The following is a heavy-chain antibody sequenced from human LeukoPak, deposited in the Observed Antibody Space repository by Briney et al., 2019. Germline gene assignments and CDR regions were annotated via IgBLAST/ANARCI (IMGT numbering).Heavy chain of an antibody. Sequence: WGSLRLSCAASGFTFRSSEMNWVRQAPGKGREWVSYISDGGKTKYYADSVKGRFTISRDNAKNSLYLQMNSLRAEDTAVYYCARDYSGWSLDPWGQGTLVTVSS. CDR3: ARDYSGWSLDP. V-gene: IGHV3-48*03. CDR2: ISDGGKTK. D-gene: IGHD5-12*01. J-gene: IGHJ5*02. CDR1: GFTFRSSE.